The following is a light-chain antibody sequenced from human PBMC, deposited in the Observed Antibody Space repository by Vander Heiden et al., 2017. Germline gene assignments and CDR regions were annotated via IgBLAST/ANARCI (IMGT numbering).Light chain of an antibody. CDR2: AAS. CDR1: KIISSY. CDR3: QQSYSTLGYT. Sequence: DIQMTQSPSSLSASVGDRVTITCRASKIISSYLNWYQQKPGKAPKLLIYAASSLQSGVPSRFSGSGSGTDFTLTISSLQPEDFATYYCQQSYSTLGYTFGQGTKLEIK. J-gene: IGKJ2*01. V-gene: IGKV1-39*01.